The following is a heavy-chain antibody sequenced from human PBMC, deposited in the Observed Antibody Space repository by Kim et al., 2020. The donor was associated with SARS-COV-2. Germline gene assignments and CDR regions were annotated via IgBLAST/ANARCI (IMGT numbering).Heavy chain of an antibody. Sequence: GGSLRLSCAASGFPFSSYSMNWVRQAPGKGLEWVSSISSSSYIYYADSVKGRFTISRDNAKNSLYLQMNSLRAEDTAVYYCARDGTLRLGELSLTYYYYGMDVWGQGTTVTVSS. CDR1: GFPFSSYS. CDR3: ARDGTLRLGELSLTYYYYGMDV. J-gene: IGHJ6*02. D-gene: IGHD3-16*02. V-gene: IGHV3-21*01. CDR2: ISSSSYI.